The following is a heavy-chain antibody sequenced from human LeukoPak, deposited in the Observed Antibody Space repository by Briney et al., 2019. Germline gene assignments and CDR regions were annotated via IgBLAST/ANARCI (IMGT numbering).Heavy chain of an antibody. CDR1: GCSISSYY. Sequence: PSETLSLTCTVSGCSISSYYWSWIRQPAGKGLQWIVRIYTSGSTNYNPSPKSRVTMSVDTSKNQFSLKLSSVTAADTAVYYCARGIKRYFGRPHNWFDPWGQGTLVTVSS. V-gene: IGHV4-4*07. CDR2: IYTSGST. J-gene: IGHJ5*02. D-gene: IGHD3-9*01. CDR3: ARGIKRYFGRPHNWFDP.